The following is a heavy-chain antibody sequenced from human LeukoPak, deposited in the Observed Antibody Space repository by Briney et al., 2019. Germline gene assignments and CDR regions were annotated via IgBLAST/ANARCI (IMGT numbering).Heavy chain of an antibody. CDR3: ARAQFYGDPSGY. J-gene: IGHJ4*02. V-gene: IGHV1-18*01. Sequence: GASVKVSSKASGYTFTSYGISWVRQAPGQGLEWMGWISAYNGNTNYAQKLQGRVTMTTDTSTTTAYVELRSLISDDTAVYYCARAQFYGDPSGYWGQGTLVTVSS. CDR1: GYTFTSYG. D-gene: IGHD4-17*01. CDR2: ISAYNGNT.